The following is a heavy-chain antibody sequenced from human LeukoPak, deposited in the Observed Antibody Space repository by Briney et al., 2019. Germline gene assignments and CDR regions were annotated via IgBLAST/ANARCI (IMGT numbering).Heavy chain of an antibody. CDR2: ISRSGST. Sequence: TSETLSLTCAVCGGSFSGYCWSWIRQPPGKGLEWIGEISRSGSTDYNPSLKSRVTISVDMSKNHFSLKLSSMTAADTAVYYCTRGLKLPFDWGQGTLVTVSS. J-gene: IGHJ4*02. CDR1: GGSFSGYC. V-gene: IGHV4-34*01. CDR3: TRGLKLPFD.